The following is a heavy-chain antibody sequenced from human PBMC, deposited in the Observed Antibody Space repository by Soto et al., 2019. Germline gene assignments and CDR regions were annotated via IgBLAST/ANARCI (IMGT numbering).Heavy chain of an antibody. J-gene: IGHJ3*02. CDR2: IIPIFGTA. CDR1: GGTFSSYA. V-gene: IGHV1-69*13. Sequence: GASVKVSCKASGGTFSSYAISWVRQAPGQGLEWMGGIIPIFGTANYAQKFQGRVTITADESTSTAYMELSSLRSEDTAVYYCARDLSPDYYDSSGTGAFDIWGQGTMVTVSS. CDR3: ARDLSPDYYDSSGTGAFDI. D-gene: IGHD3-22*01.